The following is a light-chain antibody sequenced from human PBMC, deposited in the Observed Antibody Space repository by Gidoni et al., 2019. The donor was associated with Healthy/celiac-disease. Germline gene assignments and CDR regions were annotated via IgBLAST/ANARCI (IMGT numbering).Light chain of an antibody. CDR2: YDD. V-gene: IGLV1-36*01. J-gene: IGLJ2*01. CDR3: AAWDDSLNGVV. Sequence: QSVLTQPPSVSEAPRQRVTISCSGSSSNIGNNAVNWYQQLPGKAPKLLIYYDDLLPSGVSDRFSGSKSGTSASLAISGLQSEDEADYYCAAWDDSLNGVVFGGGTKLTXL. CDR1: SSNIGNNA.